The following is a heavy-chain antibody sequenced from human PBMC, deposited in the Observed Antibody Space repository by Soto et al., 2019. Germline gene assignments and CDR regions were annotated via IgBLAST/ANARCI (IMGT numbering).Heavy chain of an antibody. J-gene: IGHJ4*02. CDR1: GGSISSSSYY. V-gene: IGHV4-39*01. Sequence: SETLSLTCTVSGGSISSSSYYWGWIRQPPGKGLEWIGSIYYSGSTYYNPSLKSRVTISVDTSKNQFSLKLSSVTAADTAVYYCARHKYHSSSPSAYWGQGTLVTVSS. CDR2: IYYSGST. D-gene: IGHD3-22*01. CDR3: ARHKYHSSSPSAY.